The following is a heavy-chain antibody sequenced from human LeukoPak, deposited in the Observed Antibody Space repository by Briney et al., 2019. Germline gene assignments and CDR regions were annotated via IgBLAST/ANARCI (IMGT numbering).Heavy chain of an antibody. CDR3: ARDRSGYDAFDV. Sequence: SETLSLTCTVSGGSISSYYWSWIRQPPGKGLEWIGYIYYSGSTNYNSSLRSRVTISVDTSKNQFSLKLSSVTAADTALYYCARDRSGYDAFDVWGQGTMVTVSS. J-gene: IGHJ3*01. D-gene: IGHD5-12*01. CDR1: GGSISSYY. V-gene: IGHV4-59*12. CDR2: IYYSGST.